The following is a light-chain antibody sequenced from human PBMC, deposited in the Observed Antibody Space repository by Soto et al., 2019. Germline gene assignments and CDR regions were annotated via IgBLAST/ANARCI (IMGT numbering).Light chain of an antibody. CDR1: QSVGSW. CDR2: DAS. J-gene: IGKJ2*01. V-gene: IGKV1-5*01. CDR3: QQYNSYLYT. Sequence: DIPMTQSPSTLSASVGDRVTITCRASQSVGSWLAWYRQKPGKAPTLLIYDASRLESGVPSRFSGSGYETEFTLTISSLQPDDFATYYCQQYNSYLYTFGQGTKVEI.